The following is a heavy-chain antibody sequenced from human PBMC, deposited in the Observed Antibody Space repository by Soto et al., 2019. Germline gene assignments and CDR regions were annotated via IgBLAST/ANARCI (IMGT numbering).Heavy chain of an antibody. CDR3: ARDFGSSWPLEYYGMDV. V-gene: IGHV1-2*04. CDR2: INPNSGGT. J-gene: IGHJ6*02. D-gene: IGHD6-13*01. Sequence: ASGRDSCRASGCTCIDYDMHWVRQTPGQGLEWMGWINPNSGGTNYAQKFQGWVTMTRDTSISTAYRELSRLRSDDTAVYYCARDFGSSWPLEYYGMDVWGQGTTVTVSS. CDR1: GCTCIDYD.